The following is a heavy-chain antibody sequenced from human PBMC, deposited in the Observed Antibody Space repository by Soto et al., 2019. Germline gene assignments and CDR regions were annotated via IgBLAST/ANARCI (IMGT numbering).Heavy chain of an antibody. J-gene: IGHJ6*03. CDR3: ARESLPFFYYMDV. D-gene: IGHD3-10*01. CDR2: IWSDESNK. V-gene: IGHV3-33*01. Sequence: QVQLVESGGGVVQPGRSLRLSCAASGFTFSSYGMHWVRQAPGKGLEWVAIIWSDESNKFYADSVKGRFTISRDISKNTLYLQMHSLRSEDTAVYYCARESLPFFYYMDVWGRGTTVTVSS. CDR1: GFTFSSYG.